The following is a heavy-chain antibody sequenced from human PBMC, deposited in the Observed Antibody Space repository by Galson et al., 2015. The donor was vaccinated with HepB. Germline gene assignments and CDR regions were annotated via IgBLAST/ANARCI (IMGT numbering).Heavy chain of an antibody. CDR3: ARGRDFDWLFLDY. Sequence: SLRLSCAASGFTVRSYSMNWVRQAPGKGLEWVSSISSSSSYIYYADSVKGRFTISRDNAKNSLYLQMNSLRAEDTAVYYCARGRDFDWLFLDYWGQGTLVTVSS. CDR2: ISSSSSYI. V-gene: IGHV3-21*01. D-gene: IGHD3-9*01. CDR1: GFTVRSYS. J-gene: IGHJ4*02.